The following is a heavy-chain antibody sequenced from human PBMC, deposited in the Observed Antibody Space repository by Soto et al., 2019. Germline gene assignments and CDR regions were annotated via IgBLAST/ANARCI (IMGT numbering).Heavy chain of an antibody. Sequence: GGSLRLACATSGFTFSNAWMAWVRQAPGKGLEWVGRIKSIADGGTTNYAAPVKGRFSISRHDSENTLYLQMNSLRVEDTGIYYCHTPHGRNAFDIWGPGTVVTVSS. J-gene: IGHJ3*02. CDR2: IKSIADGGTT. V-gene: IGHV3-15*01. D-gene: IGHD2-8*01. CDR3: HTPHGRNAFDI. CDR1: GFTFSNAW.